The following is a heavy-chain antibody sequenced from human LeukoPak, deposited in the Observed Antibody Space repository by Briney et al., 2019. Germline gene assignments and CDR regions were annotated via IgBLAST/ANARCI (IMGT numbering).Heavy chain of an antibody. CDR1: GFTFSRYS. Sequence: PGGSLRLSCAASGFTFSRYSTNWVRQAPGKGLEWVSYISSSSSTIYYADSVKGRFTISRDNAKNSLYLQMNSLRAEDMALYYCAKDMSTDAYFGYMDVWGKGTTVTVSS. D-gene: IGHD3-16*01. J-gene: IGHJ6*03. CDR3: AKDMSTDAYFGYMDV. V-gene: IGHV3-48*04. CDR2: ISSSSSTI.